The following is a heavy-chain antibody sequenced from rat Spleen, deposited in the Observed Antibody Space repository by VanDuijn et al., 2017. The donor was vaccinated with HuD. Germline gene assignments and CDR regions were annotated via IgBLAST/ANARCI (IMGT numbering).Heavy chain of an antibody. CDR3: AREVEDYFDY. J-gene: IGHJ2*01. Sequence: EVQLQESGPGLVKPSQSLSVICSVTGHSISSSYRWNWIRKFPGSKLEWMGEINSAGRTIYNPSLKSRISITSATSKNQFFLQVNSVSTEDTATYYCAREVEDYFDYWGQGVMVTVSS. D-gene: IGHD4-2*01. CDR1: GHSISSSYR. CDR2: INSAGRT. V-gene: IGHV3-3*01.